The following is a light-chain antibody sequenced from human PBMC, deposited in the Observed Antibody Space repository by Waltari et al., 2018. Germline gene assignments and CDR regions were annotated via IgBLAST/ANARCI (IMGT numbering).Light chain of an antibody. CDR3: QQYKNFPWT. Sequence: DIQMTQSPSTLSASVGDRVTIPCRASQSISSWLAWYHQKPGKAPTFLIYKASSLESGVPSRFSGSGSGTEFTLTISSLQPDDFATYYCQQYKNFPWTFGQGTKVEIK. V-gene: IGKV1-5*03. J-gene: IGKJ1*01. CDR1: QSISSW. CDR2: KAS.